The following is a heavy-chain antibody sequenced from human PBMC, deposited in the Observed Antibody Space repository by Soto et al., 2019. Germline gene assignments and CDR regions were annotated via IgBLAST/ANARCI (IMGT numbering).Heavy chain of an antibody. CDR3: AGVMFRSGKATPKYPPWSAP. J-gene: IGHJ5*02. Sequence: ASVKVSCKASGYTFTSYAMHWVRQAPGQRFEWMGWINAGNGNTKYSQKFQGRATITRDTSASTAYMELSSLRSENTAEYYSAGVMFRSGKATPKYPPWSAPWGKGPWVTVSP. CDR1: GYTFTSYA. CDR2: INAGNGNT. D-gene: IGHD3-10*01. V-gene: IGHV1-3*01.